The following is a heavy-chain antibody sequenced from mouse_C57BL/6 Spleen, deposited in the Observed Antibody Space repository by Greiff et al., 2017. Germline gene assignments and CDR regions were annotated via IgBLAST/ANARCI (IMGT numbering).Heavy chain of an antibody. CDR2: ISGGGGNT. V-gene: IGHV5-9*01. CDR3: ASDYCGSSTWFAY. D-gene: IGHD1-1*01. Sequence: EVMLVESGGGLVKPGGSLKLSCAASGFTFSSYTMSWVRQTPGKRLEWVATISGGGGNTYYPDSVKGRFTISIDNAKNTLYLQLISLRSEDTAWYDFASDYCGSSTWFAYWGQGTLVTVSA. J-gene: IGHJ3*01. CDR1: GFTFSSYT.